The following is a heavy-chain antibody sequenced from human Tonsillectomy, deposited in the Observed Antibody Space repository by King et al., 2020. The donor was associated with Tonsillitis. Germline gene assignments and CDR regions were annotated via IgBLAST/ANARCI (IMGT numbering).Heavy chain of an antibody. V-gene: IGHV3-30*18. D-gene: IGHD3-16*01. Sequence: VQLVESGGGVVQPGRSLRLSCAASGFTFSSYGMHWVRQAPGKGLEWVAVISYDGSNKYYADSVKGRFTISRDNSKNTVYLQMNSLRAEDTAVYYCAKGSDYGYYWGQGTLVTVSS. CDR1: GFTFSSYG. CDR2: ISYDGSNK. J-gene: IGHJ4*02. CDR3: AKGSDYGYY.